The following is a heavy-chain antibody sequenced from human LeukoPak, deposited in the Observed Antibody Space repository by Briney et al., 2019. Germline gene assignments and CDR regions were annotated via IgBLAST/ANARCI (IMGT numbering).Heavy chain of an antibody. V-gene: IGHV1-2*02. D-gene: IGHD5-24*01. J-gene: IGHJ4*02. CDR1: GYTFTGYY. CDR3: ARDIGVEMATSGY. Sequence: ASVKVSCKASGYTFTGYYMHWVRQAPGQGLEWMGWINPNSGGTNYAQKFQGRVTMTRDTSISTAYMELSRLRSDDTAVYYCARDIGVEMATSGYWGREPWSPSPQ. CDR2: INPNSGGT.